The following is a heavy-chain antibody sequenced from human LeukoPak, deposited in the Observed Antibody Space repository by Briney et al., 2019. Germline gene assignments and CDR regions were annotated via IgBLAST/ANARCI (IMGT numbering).Heavy chain of an antibody. CDR1: GGSFSGYY. CDR3: ASLAVTSKYYYYGMDV. Sequence: SETLSLTCAVYGGSFSGYYWSWVRQPPGKGLEWIGEISHSGSTNYNPSLKSRVTISVDTSKRQFSLKLSSVTAADTAVYYCASLAVTSKYYYYGMDVWGQGTTVTVSS. CDR2: ISHSGST. V-gene: IGHV4-34*01. J-gene: IGHJ6*02. D-gene: IGHD4-11*01.